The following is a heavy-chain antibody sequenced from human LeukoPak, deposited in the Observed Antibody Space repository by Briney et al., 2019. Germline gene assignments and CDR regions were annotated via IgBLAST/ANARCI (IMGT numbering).Heavy chain of an antibody. J-gene: IGHJ2*01. V-gene: IGHV3-23*01. D-gene: IGHD2-15*01. Sequence: GGSLRLSCAASGFTFSSYAMSWVRQAPGKGLEWVSAISSSGGSTYYADSVKGRFTMPRDNSKNTLYLQMNSLRTEDTAVYYCAKEGDIVVVVAHNWYFDLWGRGTLVTVST. CDR3: AKEGDIVVVVAHNWYFDL. CDR1: GFTFSSYA. CDR2: ISSSGGST.